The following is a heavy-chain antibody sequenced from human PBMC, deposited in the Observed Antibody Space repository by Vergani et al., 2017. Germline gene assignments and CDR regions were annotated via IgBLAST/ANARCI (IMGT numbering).Heavy chain of an antibody. Sequence: QVQLVESGGGVVQPGRSLRLSCAASGFTFSSYAMHWVRQAQGKGLEWVAVISYDGSNKYYADSVKGRFTISRDNSNNTLYLQMNSLRAEDTAVYYCARSTTMMAFDIWGQGTMVTVSS. J-gene: IGHJ3*02. CDR1: GFTFSSYA. V-gene: IGHV3-30*01. CDR2: ISYDGSNK. D-gene: IGHD3-22*01. CDR3: ARSTTMMAFDI.